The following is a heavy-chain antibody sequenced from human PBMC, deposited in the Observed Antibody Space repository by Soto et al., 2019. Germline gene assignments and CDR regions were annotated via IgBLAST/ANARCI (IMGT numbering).Heavy chain of an antibody. CDR3: VRGVRSTTNCYFDY. V-gene: IGHV3-7*03. D-gene: IGHD2-2*01. J-gene: IGHJ4*02. CDR2: IKCDGSEK. CDR1: GFTFSSSW. Sequence: GESLRLSCAASGFTFSSSWMNWVCQAPEKGLEWVADIKCDGSEKYYVDSVKGRLTISRDTAKHSLYLQVNSLRAEDMTVYYCVRGVRSTTNCYFDYWGQGTLVTVSS.